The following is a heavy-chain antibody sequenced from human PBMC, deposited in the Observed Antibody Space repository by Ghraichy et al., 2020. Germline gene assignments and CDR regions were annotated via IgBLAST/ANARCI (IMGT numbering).Heavy chain of an antibody. V-gene: IGHV4-61*01. CDR1: SVSVSSPNYY. CDR3: AIVVHNTMDV. Sequence: SETLSLTCTVSSVSVSSPNYYWTWIRQPPGRELEWIASIYYSGSTNYNPSLMSRVTISLDTSKNQLPLTLTFVTASDTAVYYCAIVVHNTMDVWGQGTPVTVSS. D-gene: IGHD2-15*01. CDR2: IYYSGST. J-gene: IGHJ6*02.